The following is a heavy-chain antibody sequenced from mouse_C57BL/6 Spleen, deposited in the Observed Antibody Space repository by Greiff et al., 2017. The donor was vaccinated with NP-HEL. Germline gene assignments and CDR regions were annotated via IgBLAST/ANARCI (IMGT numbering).Heavy chain of an antibody. CDR1: GYTFTSYW. D-gene: IGHD4-1*01. CDR2: IDPSDSYT. CDR3: AEGAGTGFAY. V-gene: IGHV1-59*01. Sequence: QVQLQQPGAELVRPGTSVKLSCKASGYTFTSYWMHWVKQRPGQGLEWIGVIDPSDSYTNYNQKFKGQATLTVDTSSSTAYMQLSSLTSEDSAVYYCAEGAGTGFAYWGQGTLVTVSA. J-gene: IGHJ3*01.